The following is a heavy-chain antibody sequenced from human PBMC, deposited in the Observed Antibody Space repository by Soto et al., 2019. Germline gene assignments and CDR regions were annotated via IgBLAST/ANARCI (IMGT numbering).Heavy chain of an antibody. Sequence: GGSLRLSCAASGFTFSSYAMHWVRQAPGKGLEWVAVISYDGSNKYYADSVKGRFTISRDNSKNTLYLQMNSLRAEDTAVYYCARAEKYYYDSSGYTGPFDYWGQGTLVTVSS. D-gene: IGHD3-22*01. J-gene: IGHJ4*02. CDR2: ISYDGSNK. CDR3: ARAEKYYYDSSGYTGPFDY. V-gene: IGHV3-30-3*01. CDR1: GFTFSSYA.